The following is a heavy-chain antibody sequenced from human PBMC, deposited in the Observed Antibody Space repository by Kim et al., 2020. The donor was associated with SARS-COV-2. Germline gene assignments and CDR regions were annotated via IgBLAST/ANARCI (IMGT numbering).Heavy chain of an antibody. D-gene: IGHD2-21*01. J-gene: IGHJ4*02. Sequence: YTGNTNHNPSPKSRATISVDTSKNQFSPKLSSVTAADTAVYYCASIPLGYWGQGTLVTVSS. CDR3: ASIPLGY. V-gene: IGHV4-59*08. CDR2: YTGNT.